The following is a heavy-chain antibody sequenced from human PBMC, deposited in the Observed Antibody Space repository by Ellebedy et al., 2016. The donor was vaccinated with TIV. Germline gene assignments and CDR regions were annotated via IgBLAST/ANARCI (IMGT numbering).Heavy chain of an antibody. CDR2: IIPIFGTA. CDR1: GGTFSSYA. D-gene: IGHD4-23*01. CDR3: ARVYGGNPRWGAFDI. J-gene: IGHJ3*02. V-gene: IGHV1-69*13. Sequence: SVKVSCXASGGTFSSYAISWVRQAPGQGLEWMGGIIPIFGTANYAQKFQGRVTITADESTSTAYMELSSLRSEDTAVYYCARVYGGNPRWGAFDIWGQGTMVTVSS.